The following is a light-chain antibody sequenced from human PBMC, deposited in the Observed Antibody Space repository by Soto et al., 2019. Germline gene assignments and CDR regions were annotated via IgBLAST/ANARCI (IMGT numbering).Light chain of an antibody. V-gene: IGLV1-40*01. CDR3: QSYDSSLSAVV. Sequence: QSVLTQPPSVSGAPGQTVTISCTGSSSNIGARYEVHWYQQLPGTAPKLLIYEDIKRPSGVPDRFSGSKSGASASLAITGLLSEDEAEYYCQSYDSSLSAVVFGGGTEVTVL. J-gene: IGLJ2*01. CDR2: EDI. CDR1: SSNIGARYE.